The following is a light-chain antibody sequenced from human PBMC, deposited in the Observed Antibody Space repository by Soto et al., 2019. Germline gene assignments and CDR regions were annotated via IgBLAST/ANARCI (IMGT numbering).Light chain of an antibody. Sequence: EIVMTQSPATLSVSPGERATLSCRASQSVSSNLAWYHQKPGQAPRLLIYGASTRATGIPARFSGSGSGTEFTLTISSLQSEDFAVYYCQQYNNWGYTFGQGTKLEIK. J-gene: IGKJ2*01. CDR3: QQYNNWGYT. V-gene: IGKV3-15*01. CDR1: QSVSSN. CDR2: GAS.